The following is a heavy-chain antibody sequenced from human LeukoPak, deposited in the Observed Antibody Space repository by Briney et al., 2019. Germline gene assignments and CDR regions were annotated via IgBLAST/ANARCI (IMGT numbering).Heavy chain of an antibody. J-gene: IGHJ4*02. CDR2: ISYDGSNK. CDR3: AKDGNLPNPVVVVAGLFDY. Sequence: GGSLRLSCAASGFTFSSYGMHWVRQAPGEGLEWVAVISYDGSNKYYADSVKGRFTISRDNSKNTLYLQMNSLRAEDTAVYYCAKDGNLPNPVVVVAGLFDYWGQGTLVTVSS. V-gene: IGHV3-30*18. D-gene: IGHD2-15*01. CDR1: GFTFSSYG.